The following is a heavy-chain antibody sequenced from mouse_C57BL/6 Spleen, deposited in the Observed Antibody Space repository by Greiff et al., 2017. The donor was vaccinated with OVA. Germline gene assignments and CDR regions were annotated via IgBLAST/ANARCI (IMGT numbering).Heavy chain of an antibody. CDR1: GFTFSDYY. CDR2: INYDGSST. J-gene: IGHJ4*01. CDR3: AREELGRDYAMDY. D-gene: IGHD4-1*01. V-gene: IGHV5-16*01. Sequence: EVHLVESEGGLVQPGSSMKLSCTASGFTFSDYYMAWVRQVPEKGLEWVANINYDGSSTYYLDSLKSRFIISRDNAKNILYLQMSSLKSEDTATYYCAREELGRDYAMDYWGQGTSVTVSS.